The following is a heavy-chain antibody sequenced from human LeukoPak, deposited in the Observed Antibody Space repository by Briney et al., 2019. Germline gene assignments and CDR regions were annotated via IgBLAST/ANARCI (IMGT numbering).Heavy chain of an antibody. CDR1: GGSFSGYY. V-gene: IGHV4-34*01. J-gene: IGHJ6*02. D-gene: IGHD3-22*01. Sequence: SETLSLTCAVYGGSFSGYYWSWIRQPPGKGLEWIGEINHSGSTNYNPSLKSRVTISVDTSKNQFSLKLSSVTAADTAVYYCAGGRYYDSSGNYGMDVWGQGTTVTVSS. CDR3: AGGRYYDSSGNYGMDV. CDR2: INHSGST.